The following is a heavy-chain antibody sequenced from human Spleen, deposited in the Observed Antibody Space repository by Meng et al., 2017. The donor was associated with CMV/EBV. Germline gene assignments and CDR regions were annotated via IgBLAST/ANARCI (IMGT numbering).Heavy chain of an antibody. CDR2: ISAYNDDT. D-gene: IGHD2-2*02. Sequence: ASVKVSCKAFGYSFTSYGISWVRQAPGQGLEWMGWISAYNDDTNYAQNFQGRVTMTTDTSTTTAYMELRSLRSDDTAVYYCARVDVETSIPAGYYSMDVWGQGTTVTVSS. V-gene: IGHV1-18*04. CDR3: ARVDVETSIPAGYYSMDV. CDR1: GYSFTSYG. J-gene: IGHJ6*02.